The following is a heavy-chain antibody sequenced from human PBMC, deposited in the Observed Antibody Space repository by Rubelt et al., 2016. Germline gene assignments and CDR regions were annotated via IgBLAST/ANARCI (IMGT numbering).Heavy chain of an antibody. CDR3: AKEGRIAAAGISYYYGMDV. D-gene: IGHD6-13*01. CDR2: IKPDGSEK. CDR1: GFTFSSYW. V-gene: IGHV3-7*05. Sequence: EVQLVESGGGLVQPGGSLRLSCAASGFTFSSYWVTWVRQAPGKGLEWVANIKPDGSEKFYVDSVKGRFTISRDNAKNSLYLQMNSLRAEDTAVYYCAKEGRIAAAGISYYYGMDVWGQGTTVTVSS. J-gene: IGHJ6*02.